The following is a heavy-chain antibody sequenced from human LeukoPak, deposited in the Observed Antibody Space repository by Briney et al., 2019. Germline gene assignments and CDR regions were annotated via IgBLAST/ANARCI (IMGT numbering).Heavy chain of an antibody. Sequence: GGSLRLSCAASGFTFSSYAMSWVRQAPGKGLEWVSAVSGSGDSTYYADSAKGRFTIFRDSSRNTLYLQMNSLRAEDTAVYYCATLKQWLADLGFDYWGQGTLVTVSP. V-gene: IGHV3-23*01. J-gene: IGHJ4*02. CDR1: GFTFSSYA. D-gene: IGHD6-19*01. CDR2: VSGSGDST. CDR3: ATLKQWLADLGFDY.